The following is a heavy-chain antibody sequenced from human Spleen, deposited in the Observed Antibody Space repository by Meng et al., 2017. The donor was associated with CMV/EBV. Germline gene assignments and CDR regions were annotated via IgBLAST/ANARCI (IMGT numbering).Heavy chain of an antibody. CDR3: ARDATLPDY. CDR1: GFTFRDYY. V-gene: IGHV3-74*01. Sequence: GESLKISCAASGFTFRDYYMHWVRQVPGRGLVWVSRINGDGSSTTYADSVKGRFTISRDNAKNTLYLQMDSPTAEDTAMYYCARDATLPDYWGQGTLVTVSS. J-gene: IGHJ4*02. D-gene: IGHD2-2*01. CDR2: INGDGSST.